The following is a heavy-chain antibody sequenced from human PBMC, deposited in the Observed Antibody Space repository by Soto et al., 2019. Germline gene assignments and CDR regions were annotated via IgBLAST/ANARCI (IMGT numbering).Heavy chain of an antibody. CDR1: PCSINDYY. Sequence: SETRSLTCNVFPCSINDYYWSWIRQTPVMRLEWIGFVYSGGSAMYNPSFKSRVIISLETSKNQFYLTLTSLTAADSAVYYCASNSRAAPGTGLESWGQGAMVTVSS. V-gene: IGHV4-59*01. J-gene: IGHJ4*02. D-gene: IGHD6-25*01. CDR2: VYSGGSA. CDR3: ASNSRAAPGTGLES.